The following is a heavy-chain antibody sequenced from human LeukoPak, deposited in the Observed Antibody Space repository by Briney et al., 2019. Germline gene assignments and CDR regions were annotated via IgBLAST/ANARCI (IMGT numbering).Heavy chain of an antibody. J-gene: IGHJ4*02. CDR3: ARLPSFSGSYSSD. CDR1: GYSFTSYW. V-gene: IGHV5-51*01. D-gene: IGHD1-26*01. CDR2: IYPGDSDT. Sequence: SGESLKISCKGSGYSFTSYWIGWVRQMPGKGLEWMGIIYPGDSDTRYSPSFQGQVTISADKSISTAYLQWSSLKASDTTMYYCARLPSFSGSYSSDWGQGTLVTVSS.